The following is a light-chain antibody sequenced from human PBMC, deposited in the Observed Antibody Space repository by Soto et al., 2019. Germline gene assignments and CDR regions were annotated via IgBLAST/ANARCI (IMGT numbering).Light chain of an antibody. CDR3: SSYTTSSTPYV. V-gene: IGLV2-14*01. Sequence: QSALTQPASVSGSPGQSINISCTGTSSDVGGYNSVSWYQQHPGKAPKLMISEVSHRPSGVSNRFSGSKSGNTASLTISGLQAEDEADYYCSSYTTSSTPYVFGTGTKLTVL. CDR1: SSDVGGYNS. J-gene: IGLJ1*01. CDR2: EVS.